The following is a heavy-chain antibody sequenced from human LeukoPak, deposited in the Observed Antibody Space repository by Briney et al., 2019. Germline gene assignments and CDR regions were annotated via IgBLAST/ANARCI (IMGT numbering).Heavy chain of an antibody. CDR2: IWYDGSKE. CDR1: GFTFRTYG. CDR3: ARDIQVGTFDV. V-gene: IGHV3-33*01. J-gene: IGHJ3*01. D-gene: IGHD1-1*01. Sequence: PGGSLRLSCAASGFTFRTYGFHWVRRAPGKGLEWVAVIWYDGSKEYYTDSVKGRFTISKDNSKNTVYLQMASLRADDTALYYCARDIQVGTFDVWGQGTMVTVSS.